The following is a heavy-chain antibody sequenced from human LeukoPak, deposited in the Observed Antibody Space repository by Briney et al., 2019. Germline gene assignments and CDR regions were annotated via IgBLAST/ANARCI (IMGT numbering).Heavy chain of an antibody. CDR1: GDSISGYF. Sequence: SETLSLTCTVSGDSISGYFWSWIRQTPGKGLEWIGRIYTSGSTNYNPSLKSRVTISVDTSKNQFSLKLSSVTAADTAVYYCAREDPYSGSYHNWFDPWGQGTLVTVSS. CDR3: AREDPYSGSYHNWFDP. D-gene: IGHD1-26*01. J-gene: IGHJ5*02. V-gene: IGHV4-4*08. CDR2: IYTSGST.